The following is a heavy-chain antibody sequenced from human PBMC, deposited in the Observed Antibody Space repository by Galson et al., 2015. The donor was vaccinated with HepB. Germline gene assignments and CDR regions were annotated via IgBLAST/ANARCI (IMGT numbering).Heavy chain of an antibody. J-gene: IGHJ4*02. CDR3: AKAYDFWSAFDS. CDR1: GFNFDEFA. V-gene: IGHV3-9*01. Sequence: SLRPSCAASGFNFDEFAMHWVRQRPGKGLEWVSGISWNSGLIDYADSVKGRFTISRDNAKPSLFLQLRRLRAEDTAFYYCAKAYDFWSAFDSWGQGTLVTVSS. CDR2: ISWNSGLI. D-gene: IGHD3-3*01.